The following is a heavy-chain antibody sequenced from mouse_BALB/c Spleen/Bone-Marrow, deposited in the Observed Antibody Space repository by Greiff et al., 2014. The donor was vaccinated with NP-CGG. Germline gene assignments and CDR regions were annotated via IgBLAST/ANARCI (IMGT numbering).Heavy chain of an antibody. Sequence: VKLVESVPGLVAPSQSLSTTCTVSGFSLTSYGVHWVRQPPGKGLEWLGVIWAGGSTNYNSALMSRLSISKDKSKSQVFLKMNSLQTDDTAIYYCARGWGNGAMDYWGQGTSVTVSS. CDR2: IWAGGST. CDR3: ARGWGNGAMDY. CDR1: GFSLTSYG. D-gene: IGHD2-1*01. V-gene: IGHV2-9*02. J-gene: IGHJ4*01.